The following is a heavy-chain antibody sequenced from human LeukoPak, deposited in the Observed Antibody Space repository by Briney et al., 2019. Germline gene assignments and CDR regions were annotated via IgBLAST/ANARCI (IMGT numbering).Heavy chain of an antibody. CDR2: INPDSGST. D-gene: IGHD3-22*01. Sequence: GASVKVSCKPSGYIFTGYYIHWVRQAPGQGLEWMGCINPDSGSTKDAQKFQGRMTMTRDASTSTAYMELSRLRSDDTSVYYCARGRHYDSSGYYAAFYFDYWGQGTLVTVSS. CDR3: ARGRHYDSSGYYAAFYFDY. J-gene: IGHJ4*02. CDR1: GYIFTGYY. V-gene: IGHV1-2*02.